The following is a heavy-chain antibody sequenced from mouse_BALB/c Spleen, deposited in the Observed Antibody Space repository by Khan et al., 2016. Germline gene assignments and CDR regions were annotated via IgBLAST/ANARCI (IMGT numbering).Heavy chain of an antibody. D-gene: IGHD1-1*01. J-gene: IGHJ4*01. CDR3: ARYYGSTNVRGMDY. V-gene: IGHV3-8*02. Sequence: EVQLQESGPSLVKLSQTLSLTCSVTGDSITSGYWNWIRKFPGNKLEYMGYISHSGSTYYNPSLKSRISITRDTSKNQYYLQLNSVTTEDTATYXCARYYGSTNVRGMDYWGQGTSVTVSS. CDR1: GDSITSGY. CDR2: ISHSGST.